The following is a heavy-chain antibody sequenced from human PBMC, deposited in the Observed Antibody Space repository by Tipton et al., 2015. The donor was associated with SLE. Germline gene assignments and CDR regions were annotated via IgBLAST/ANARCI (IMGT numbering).Heavy chain of an antibody. CDR3: ARGLDYYDSSGHFDY. J-gene: IGHJ4*02. Sequence: GLVKPSETLSLTCTVSGGSISTYYWNWIRQPPGRGLEWIGYIYYSGSTNYNPSLKSRVTISVDTSKNQFSLKLSSVTAADTAVYYCARGLDYYDSSGHFDYWGQGTLVTVSS. D-gene: IGHD3-22*01. CDR1: GGSISTYY. V-gene: IGHV4-59*01. CDR2: IYYSGST.